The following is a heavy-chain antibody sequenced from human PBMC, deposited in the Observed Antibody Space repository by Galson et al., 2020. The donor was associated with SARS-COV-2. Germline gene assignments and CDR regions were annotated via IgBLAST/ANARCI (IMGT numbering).Heavy chain of an antibody. CDR3: ARDKGEYQLLLYGYFDY. CDR1: GYTFTSYY. Sequence: ASVKVSCKASGYTFTSYYMHWVRQAPGQGLEWMGIINPSGGSTSYAQKFQGRVTMTRDTSTSTVYMELSSLRSEDTAVYYCARDKGEYQLLLYGYFDYWGQGTLVTVSS. J-gene: IGHJ4*02. V-gene: IGHV1-46*01. CDR2: INPSGGST. D-gene: IGHD2-2*01.